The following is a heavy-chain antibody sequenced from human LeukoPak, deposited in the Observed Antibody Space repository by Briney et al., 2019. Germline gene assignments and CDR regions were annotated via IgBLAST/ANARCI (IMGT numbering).Heavy chain of an antibody. CDR2: ISSSGSTI. CDR3: ARDKYGGPGGFFDY. D-gene: IGHD4-23*01. Sequence: GGSLRLSCAASGFTFSSYEMNWVRQAPGKGLEWVSYISSSGSTIYYADSVKGRFTISRDNAKNSLYLQVNSLRADDTAVYYCARDKYGGPGGFFDYWGQGTLVTVSS. CDR1: GFTFSSYE. V-gene: IGHV3-48*03. J-gene: IGHJ4*02.